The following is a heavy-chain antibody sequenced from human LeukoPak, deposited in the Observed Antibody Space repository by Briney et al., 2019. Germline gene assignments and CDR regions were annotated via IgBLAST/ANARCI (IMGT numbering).Heavy chain of an antibody. J-gene: IGHJ4*02. V-gene: IGHV4-59*08. CDR2: FSYSGST. Sequence: ASETLSLICTVSGGSISNYYWSWIRQPPGKGLEWIGYFSYSGSTNSNPSLKSRVTISVDTSRNQFSLRLNSVTAADTPVYYCASHPYTAMAHLDHWGQATMV. CDR3: ASHPYTAMAHLDH. D-gene: IGHD5-18*01. CDR1: GGSISNYY.